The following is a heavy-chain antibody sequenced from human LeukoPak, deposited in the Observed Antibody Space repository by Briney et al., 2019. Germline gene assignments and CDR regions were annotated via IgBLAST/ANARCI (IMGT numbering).Heavy chain of an antibody. CDR3: ARERTMVRGVIPNWFDP. CDR1: GFTFSSYG. J-gene: IGHJ5*02. D-gene: IGHD3-10*01. Sequence: PGRSLRLSCAASGFTFSSYGMHWVRQAPGKGLEWVAVIWYDGSNKYYADSVKGRFTISRDNSKNTLYLQMNSLRAEDTAVYYCARERTMVRGVIPNWFDPWGQGTLVTVSS. V-gene: IGHV3-33*08. CDR2: IWYDGSNK.